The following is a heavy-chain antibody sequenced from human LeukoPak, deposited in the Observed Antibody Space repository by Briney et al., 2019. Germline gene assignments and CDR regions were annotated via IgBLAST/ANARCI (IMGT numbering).Heavy chain of an antibody. CDR2: IGSTSEFT. CDR3: ARDSQLLTDY. D-gene: IGHD2-2*01. CDR1: EFTLRTFG. V-gene: IGHV3-21*01. J-gene: IGHJ4*02. Sequence: GGSLRLSCTASEFTLRTFGMSWVRQAPGKGLEWVSGIGSTSEFTNYADSVKGRFTISRDNAKNSLYLQMNSLRAEDTAVYYCARDSQLLTDYWGQGTLVTVSS.